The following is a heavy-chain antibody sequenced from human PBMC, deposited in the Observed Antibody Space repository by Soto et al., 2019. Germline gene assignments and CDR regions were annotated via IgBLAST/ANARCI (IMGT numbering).Heavy chain of an antibody. Sequence: SETLSLTCTVSGDSITSSSYYWSWIRQHPGKGLEWIGYIHYGGHTRYNPSLKSRLTISVDTSKNQFSLTLSSLTAADTAVYFCARARVPYSSTSYRYDFHGMDVWGQGTTVTVSS. V-gene: IGHV4-31*03. CDR1: GDSITSSSYY. CDR3: ARARVPYSSTSYRYDFHGMDV. J-gene: IGHJ6*02. D-gene: IGHD6-13*01. CDR2: IHYGGHT.